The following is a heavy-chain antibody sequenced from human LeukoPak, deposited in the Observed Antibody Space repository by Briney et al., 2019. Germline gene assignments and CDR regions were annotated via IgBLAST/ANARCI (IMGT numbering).Heavy chain of an antibody. CDR2: ISSTSSHK. Sequence: GGSLRLSCAASGFTFNIYSMNWVRQAPGKGLEWVSSISSTSSHKYYADSVKGRFTVSRDNAKNSLYLQMTGLRAEDTAVYYCAREFADSWGQGTLVIVSS. J-gene: IGHJ4*02. CDR1: GFTFNIYS. CDR3: AREFADS. V-gene: IGHV3-21*01.